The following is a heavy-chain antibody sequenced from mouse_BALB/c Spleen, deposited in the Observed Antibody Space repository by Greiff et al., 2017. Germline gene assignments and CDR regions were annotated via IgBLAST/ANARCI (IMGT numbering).Heavy chain of an antibody. D-gene: IGHD1-1*01. Sequence: LQQPGSELVRPGASVKLSCKASGYTFTSYWMHWVKQRHGQGLEWIGNIYPGSGSTNYDEKFKSKGTLTVDTSSSTAYMHLSSLTSEDSAVYYCTRDYYGSFAYWGQGTLVTVSA. CDR2: IYPGSGST. V-gene: IGHV1S22*01. CDR1: GYTFTSYW. J-gene: IGHJ3*01. CDR3: TRDYYGSFAY.